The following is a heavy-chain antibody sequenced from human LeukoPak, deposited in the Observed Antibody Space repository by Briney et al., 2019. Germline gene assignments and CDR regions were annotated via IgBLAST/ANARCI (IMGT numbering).Heavy chain of an antibody. CDR2: INPNSGGT. Sequence: ASVKVSCKASGGTFSSYAISWVRQAPGQGLEWMGRINPNSGGTNYAQKFQGRVTITRDTSISTAYMELTRLRSDDTAVYYCAKFGAGYLYWGQGALVTVSS. CDR3: AKFGAGYLY. CDR1: GGTFSSYA. V-gene: IGHV1-2*06. D-gene: IGHD5-12*01. J-gene: IGHJ4*02.